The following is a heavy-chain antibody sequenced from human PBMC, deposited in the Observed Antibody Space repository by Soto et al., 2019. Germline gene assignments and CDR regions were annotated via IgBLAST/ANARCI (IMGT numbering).Heavy chain of an antibody. CDR2: IIPIFGTA. V-gene: IGHV1-69*13. Sequence: SVKVSCKASGFTFTTYAIHWVRQAPGQGLEWMGGIIPIFGTANYAQKFQGRVTITADESTSTAYMELSSLRSEDTAVYYCARGNHRWLQLWYFDLWGRGTLVTVPS. CDR1: GFTFTTYA. J-gene: IGHJ2*01. CDR3: ARGNHRWLQLWYFDL. D-gene: IGHD5-12*01.